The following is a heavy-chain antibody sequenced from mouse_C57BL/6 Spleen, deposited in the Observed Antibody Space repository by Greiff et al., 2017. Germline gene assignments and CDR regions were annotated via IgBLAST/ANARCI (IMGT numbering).Heavy chain of an antibody. CDR2: IHPNSGST. CDR3: ARAITKVVATRNYFDY. CDR1: GYTFTSYW. Sequence: QVQLQQPGAELVKPGASVKLSCKASGYTFTSYWMHWVKQRPGQGLEWIGMIHPNSGSTNYNEKFKSKATLTVDKSSSTAYMQLSSLTSEDSAVYYCARAITKVVATRNYFDYWGQGTTLTVSS. D-gene: IGHD1-1*01. J-gene: IGHJ2*01. V-gene: IGHV1-64*01.